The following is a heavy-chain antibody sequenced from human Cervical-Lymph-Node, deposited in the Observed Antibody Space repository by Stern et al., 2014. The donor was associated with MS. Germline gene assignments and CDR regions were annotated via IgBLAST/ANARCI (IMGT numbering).Heavy chain of an antibody. D-gene: IGHD4-23*01. CDR1: GGSSRSATYY. Sequence: QVQLQESGPRLVRPSETLSLTCAVSGGSSRSATYYWGWIRQPPGKGLEWIGSIFYGETTHYSPSLTSRLTFSVDASKNPVALKRVDVAAADTAVYYCASHLRGGNSQFDFWGQGILVTVSS. V-gene: IGHV4-39*02. J-gene: IGHJ4*02. CDR3: ASHLRGGNSQFDF. CDR2: IFYGETT.